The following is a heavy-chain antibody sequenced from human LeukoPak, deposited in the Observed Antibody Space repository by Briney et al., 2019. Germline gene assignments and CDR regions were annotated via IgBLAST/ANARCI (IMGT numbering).Heavy chain of an antibody. V-gene: IGHV1-18*01. D-gene: IGHD5-12*01. CDR3: ARDLRWDGYNLAAGAFDI. CDR1: GYIFTSYG. J-gene: IGHJ3*02. CDR2: ISAYNGNT. Sequence: ASVKVSCKASGYIFTSYGISWVRQAPGQGLEWMGWISAYNGNTNYAQKLQGRVTMTTDTSTSTAYMELRSLRSDDTAVYYCARDLRWDGYNLAAGAFDIWGQGTMVTVSS.